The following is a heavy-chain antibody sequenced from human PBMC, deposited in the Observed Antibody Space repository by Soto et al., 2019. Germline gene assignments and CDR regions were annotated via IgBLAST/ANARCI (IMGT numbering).Heavy chain of an antibody. D-gene: IGHD4-17*01. V-gene: IGHV1-18*01. Sequence: QVQLLQSGAEVKEPGASVKVSCKTSGYMFSSHGLYWVRQAPGQGLEWMGWISPKSGDTNYVQILPGSLTLSTDTSASTAYLELRSLTSDDTAVYYCVREAGDYDWYFDLWGRGTPVTVSS. CDR1: GYMFSSHG. CDR2: ISPKSGDT. J-gene: IGHJ2*01. CDR3: VREAGDYDWYFDL.